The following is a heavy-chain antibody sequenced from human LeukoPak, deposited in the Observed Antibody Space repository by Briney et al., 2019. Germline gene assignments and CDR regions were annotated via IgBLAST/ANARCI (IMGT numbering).Heavy chain of an antibody. D-gene: IGHD1-1*01. CDR2: INPSGGST. CDR3: VTKRTGTRDRAPADF. J-gene: IGHJ3*01. CDR1: GYTFTNYY. Sequence: SVKVSCKASGYTFTNYYIHWVRQAPGQGLEWMGLINPSGGSTTYAQKFQGRVTMTRDTSTSTVYMELSSLRSEDTAAYYCVTKRTGTRDRAPADFWGQGTMVTVSS. V-gene: IGHV1-46*01.